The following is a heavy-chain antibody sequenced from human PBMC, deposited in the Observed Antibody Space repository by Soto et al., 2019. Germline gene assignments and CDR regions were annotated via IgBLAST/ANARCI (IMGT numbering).Heavy chain of an antibody. J-gene: IGHJ4*02. CDR2: ISSSGSTI. CDR1: GFTFSSYE. V-gene: IGHV3-48*03. CDR3: AALTRQTVAGSG. Sequence: EVQLVESGGGLVQPGGSLRLSCAASGFTFSSYEMNWVRQAPGKGLEWVSYISSSGSTIYYADSVKGRFTISRDNAKNSLYLQMNSLRAEDTAVYYCAALTRQTVAGSGWGQGTLVTVSS. D-gene: IGHD6-19*01.